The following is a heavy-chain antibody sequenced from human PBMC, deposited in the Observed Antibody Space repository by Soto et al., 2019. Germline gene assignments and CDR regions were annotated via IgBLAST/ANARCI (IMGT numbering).Heavy chain of an antibody. CDR2: VSFDGSNK. J-gene: IGHJ4*02. D-gene: IGHD1-20*01. CDR3: ARDQTGITTTGGGRIDH. V-gene: IGHV3-30-3*01. CDR1: GFTFSTHA. Sequence: PGGSLRLSCAASGFTFSTHAMHWVRQAPGEGLECVAIVSFDGSNKYYADSVKGRFTISRDNSKNTLYLQMSGLTPEDTAVYYCARDQTGITTTGGGRIDHWGQGTLVTVSS.